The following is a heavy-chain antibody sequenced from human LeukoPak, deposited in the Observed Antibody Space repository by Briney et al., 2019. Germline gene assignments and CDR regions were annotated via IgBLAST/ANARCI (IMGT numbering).Heavy chain of an antibody. V-gene: IGHV4-39*07. CDR3: ARDTQHYYDSSGYYSL. J-gene: IGHJ4*02. Sequence: PSETLSLTCTVSGGSISSSGYYWGWIRQPPGKGLEWIGTIYYSGRTYYNPSLESRVTISVDTSKNQFSLKLSSVTAADTAVYYCARDTQHYYDSSGYYSLWGQGTLVTVSP. CDR1: GGSISSSGYY. D-gene: IGHD3-22*01. CDR2: IYYSGRT.